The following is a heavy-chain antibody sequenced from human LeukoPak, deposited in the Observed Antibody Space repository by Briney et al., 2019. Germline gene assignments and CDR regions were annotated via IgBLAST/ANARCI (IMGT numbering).Heavy chain of an antibody. CDR3: ARGYSSSSYNWFDP. Sequence: PSETLSLTCAVYGGSFSGYYWSWIRQPPGKGLEWIGEINHSGSTNYNPSLKSRVTISVDTSKNQFSLKLSSVTAADTAVYYRARGYSSSSYNWFDPWGQGTLVTVSS. D-gene: IGHD6-6*01. J-gene: IGHJ5*02. CDR2: INHSGST. V-gene: IGHV4-34*01. CDR1: GGSFSGYY.